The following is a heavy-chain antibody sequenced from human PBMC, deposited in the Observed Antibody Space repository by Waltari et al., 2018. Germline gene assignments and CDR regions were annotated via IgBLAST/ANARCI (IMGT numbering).Heavy chain of an antibody. J-gene: IGHJ5*02. D-gene: IGHD2-2*03. V-gene: IGHV4-31*03. CDR3: ASWMGWFDP. Sequence: QVQLQESGPGLVKPSPTLSLTCTVSGGPISSGGSHWRWIRQHPGKGLEWIGYIYYSGSTYYNPSLKSRVTISVDTSKNQFSLKLSSVTAADTAVYYCASWMGWFDPWGQGTLVTVSS. CDR2: IYYSGST. CDR1: GGPISSGGSH.